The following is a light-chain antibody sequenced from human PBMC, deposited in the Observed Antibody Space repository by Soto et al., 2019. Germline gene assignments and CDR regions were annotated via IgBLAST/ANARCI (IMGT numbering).Light chain of an antibody. CDR1: QGISRY. CDR3: QQYYSYSWT. J-gene: IGKJ1*01. Sequence: AIRMTQSASSFSASTGDRVTITCRASQGISRYLAWYQQKPGKAPKLLIYAASTLQSGVPSRFSGSGSGTDFTLTISCLQSEDFATYYWQQYYSYSWTFGQGTKVDIK. CDR2: AAS. V-gene: IGKV1-8*01.